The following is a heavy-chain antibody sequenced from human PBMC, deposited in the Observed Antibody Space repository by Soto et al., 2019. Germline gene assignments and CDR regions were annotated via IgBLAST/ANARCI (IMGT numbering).Heavy chain of an antibody. CDR1: GFTFSSYS. CDR2: ISSSSSYI. V-gene: IGHV3-21*01. J-gene: IGHJ6*02. Sequence: PVGSLRLSCAASGFTFSSYSMNWVRQAPGKGLEWVSSISSSSSYIYYADSVKGRFTISRDNAKNSLYLQMNSLRAEDTAVYYCARETPDSSWGDFWSGYYNDYYYGMDVWGQGTTVTVSS. CDR3: ARETPDSSWGDFWSGYYNDYYYGMDV. D-gene: IGHD3-3*01.